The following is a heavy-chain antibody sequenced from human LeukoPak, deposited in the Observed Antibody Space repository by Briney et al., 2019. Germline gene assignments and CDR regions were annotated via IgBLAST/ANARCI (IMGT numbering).Heavy chain of an antibody. CDR1: GGSFSGYY. Sequence: SETLSLTCAVYGGSFSGYYWSWIRQPPGKGLVWIGEINHSGSTNYNPSLKSRVTISVDTSKNQFSLKLSSVTAADTAVYYCARGCPWGYCSSTSCYPYYYYYYMDVWGKGTTVTVSS. CDR2: INHSGST. CDR3: ARGCPWGYCSSTSCYPYYYYYYMDV. J-gene: IGHJ6*03. V-gene: IGHV4-34*01. D-gene: IGHD2-2*01.